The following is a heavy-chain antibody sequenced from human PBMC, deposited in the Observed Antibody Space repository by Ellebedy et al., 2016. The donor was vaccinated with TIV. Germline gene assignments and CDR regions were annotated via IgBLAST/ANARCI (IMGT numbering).Heavy chain of an antibody. J-gene: IGHJ6*02. CDR1: GFPFSTAW. Sequence: PGGSLRLSCEPSGFPFSTAWMTWVRQAPGRGLEWVSLIYSLGNTNYAYSVRGRFTISRDSSKNTLDLQMNSLRAEDTAVYYCARAGEYCDFPQNCYAMDVWGQGTTVTVSS. CDR2: IYSLGNT. V-gene: IGHV3-53*01. CDR3: ARAGEYCDFPQNCYAMDV. D-gene: IGHD2/OR15-2a*01.